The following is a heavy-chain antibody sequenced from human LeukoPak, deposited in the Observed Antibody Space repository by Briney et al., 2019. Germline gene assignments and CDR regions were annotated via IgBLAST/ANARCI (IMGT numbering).Heavy chain of an antibody. CDR2: VRGKVNSYAT. CDR1: GFTFSGST. CDR3: TRTSPSYYDFWSGDGMDV. V-gene: IGHV3-73*01. J-gene: IGHJ6*02. Sequence: PGGSLRLSCAASGFTFSGSTMHWVRQASGKELEWVGRVRGKVNSYATAYAASVKGRFTISRDDSKNTAYLQMNSLKTEDTAVFYCTRTSPSYYDFWSGDGMDVWGQGTTVTVSS. D-gene: IGHD3-3*01.